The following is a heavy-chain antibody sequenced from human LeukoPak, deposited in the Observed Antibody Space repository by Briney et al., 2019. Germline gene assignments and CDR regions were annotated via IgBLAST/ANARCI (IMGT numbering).Heavy chain of an antibody. Sequence: GGSLRLSCAASGFTFSSYSMNWVRQAPGKGLEWVSSISSSSSYIYYADSVKGRFTISRDNAKNSLYLQMNSLRAEDTAVYYCARDCYGSGSYCRTLDYWGQGTLVTVSS. CDR3: ARDCYGSGSYCRTLDY. V-gene: IGHV3-21*01. CDR1: GFTFSSYS. J-gene: IGHJ4*02. D-gene: IGHD3-10*01. CDR2: ISSSSSYI.